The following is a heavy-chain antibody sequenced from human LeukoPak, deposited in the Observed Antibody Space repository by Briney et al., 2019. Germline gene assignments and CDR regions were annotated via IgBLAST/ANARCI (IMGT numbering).Heavy chain of an antibody. D-gene: IGHD5-12*01. CDR2: ISGSGGST. CDR1: GFTFSTYA. J-gene: IGHJ3*02. Sequence: PGGSLRLSCAASGFTFSTYAMSWVRQAPGKGLEWVSGISGSGGSTYYADSVKGRFTISRDNSKNTLFLQMNSLRAEDTAVYYCARRYSGYGNAFDIWGQGTMVTVSS. CDR3: ARRYSGYGNAFDI. V-gene: IGHV3-23*01.